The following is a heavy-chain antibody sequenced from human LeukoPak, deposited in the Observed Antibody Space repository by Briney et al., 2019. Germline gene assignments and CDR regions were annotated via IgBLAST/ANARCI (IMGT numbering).Heavy chain of an antibody. CDR3: AKSNGYGLVDI. CDR2: IFYSGST. J-gene: IGHJ3*02. CDR1: GGSISSYY. V-gene: IGHV4-59*12. Sequence: PSETLSLTCTVSGGSISSYYWSWIRQPPGKGLEWIGNIFYSGSTYYSPSLKSRVTISLDTSRNQFSLKLNSVTAADTAVYYCAKSNGYGLVDIWGQATMVTVSS. D-gene: IGHD3-10*01.